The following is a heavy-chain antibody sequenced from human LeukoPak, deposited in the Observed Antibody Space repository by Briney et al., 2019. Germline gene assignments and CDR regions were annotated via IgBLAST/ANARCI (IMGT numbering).Heavy chain of an antibody. CDR1: GGSFSGYY. CDR2: INHSGST. J-gene: IGHJ4*02. Sequence: PSETLSLTCAVYGGSFSGYYWSWIRQPPGKGLEWIGEINHSGSTNYNPSLKSRVTISVDTSKNQFSLKLSSVTATDTAVYYCARDHYVWGSYRPASFDDWGQGTLVTVSS. D-gene: IGHD3-16*02. CDR3: ARDHYVWGSYRPASFDD. V-gene: IGHV4-34*01.